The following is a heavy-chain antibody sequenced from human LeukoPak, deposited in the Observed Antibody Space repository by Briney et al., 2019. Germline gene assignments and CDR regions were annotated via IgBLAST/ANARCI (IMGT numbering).Heavy chain of an antibody. D-gene: IGHD3-9*01. V-gene: IGHV1-2*02. Sequence: ASVKVSCKASGYTFTSYGISWVRQAPGQGLEWMGWINPNSGGTNYAQKFQGRVTMTRDTSISTAYMELSRLRSDDTAVYYCAREYDILTGYERYNWFDPWGQGTLVTVSS. CDR2: INPNSGGT. J-gene: IGHJ5*02. CDR3: AREYDILTGYERYNWFDP. CDR1: GYTFTSYG.